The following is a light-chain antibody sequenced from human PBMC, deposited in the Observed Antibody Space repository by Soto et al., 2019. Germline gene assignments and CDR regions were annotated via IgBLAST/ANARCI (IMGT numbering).Light chain of an antibody. CDR3: QQYKDSSSLT. V-gene: IGKV1-5*01. Sequence: DIQMTQSPPTLSASEGDRVTITCRASQSISSSLAWYQQKLGKAPKVLIYDASSLESGVPSRFSGSGSGTEFTLTISSLQPDDFAAYYCQQYKDSSSLTFGGGTKVQIK. CDR2: DAS. J-gene: IGKJ4*01. CDR1: QSISSS.